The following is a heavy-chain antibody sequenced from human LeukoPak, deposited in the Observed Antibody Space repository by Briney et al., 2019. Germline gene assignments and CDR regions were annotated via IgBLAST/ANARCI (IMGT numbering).Heavy chain of an antibody. V-gene: IGHV4-30-4*01. CDR1: GGSISSGDYY. D-gene: IGHD1-1*01. CDR2: IYYSGTT. CDR3: ARGHWNDAQHFDY. J-gene: IGHJ4*02. Sequence: SETLSLTCTVSGGSISSGDYYWSWIRQPPGKGLEWIGYIYYSGTTYYNPSLKSRVTISVDTSKNQFSLKLSSVTAADTAVYYCARGHWNDAQHFDYWGQGTLVTVSS.